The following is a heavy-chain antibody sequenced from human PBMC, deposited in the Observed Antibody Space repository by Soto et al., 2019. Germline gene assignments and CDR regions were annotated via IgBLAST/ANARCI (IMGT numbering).Heavy chain of an antibody. Sequence: QVQLVESGGGVVQPGTSLRLSCAASGFTFSSYGMHWVRQAPGKGLAWVAVISHDGSTKYYADSGKGRFTISRDNSKNKLYLQMNSLRVEDTAVYYCENQIQTGHWGQGTLVIVSS. J-gene: IGHJ4*02. CDR1: GFTFSSYG. CDR3: ENQIQTGH. V-gene: IGHV3-30*18. CDR2: ISHDGSTK. D-gene: IGHD5-18*01.